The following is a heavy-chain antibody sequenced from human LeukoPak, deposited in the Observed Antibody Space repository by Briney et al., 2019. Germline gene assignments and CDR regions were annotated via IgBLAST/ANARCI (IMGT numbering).Heavy chain of an antibody. V-gene: IGHV3-9*01. Sequence: PSRALRLSCAASGFTFDGYAMHWVRQAPGKGLEWVSGISWNSGSIGYADSVKGRFTISRDNAKNSLYLQMNSLRAEDTALYYCAKGGRGYSYLPDYWGQGTLVTVSS. CDR3: AKGGRGYSYLPDY. CDR1: GFTFDGYA. D-gene: IGHD5-18*01. J-gene: IGHJ4*02. CDR2: ISWNSGSI.